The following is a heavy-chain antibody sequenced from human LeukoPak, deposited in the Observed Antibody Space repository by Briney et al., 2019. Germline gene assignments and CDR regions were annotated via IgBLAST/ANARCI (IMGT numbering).Heavy chain of an antibody. Sequence: ASVKVSCKTSGYTFTSYDINWVRQATGQGLEWMGWMNPNSGNTGYAQKFQGRVTMTRNTSISTAYMELSSLRSEDTAVYYCARDLPDSSGWYEENAFDIWGQGTMVTVSS. V-gene: IGHV1-8*01. CDR2: MNPNSGNT. CDR1: GYTFTSYD. CDR3: ARDLPDSSGWYEENAFDI. D-gene: IGHD6-19*01. J-gene: IGHJ3*02.